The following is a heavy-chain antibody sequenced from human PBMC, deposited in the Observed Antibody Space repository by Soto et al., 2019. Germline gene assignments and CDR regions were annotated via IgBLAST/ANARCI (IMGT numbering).Heavy chain of an antibody. D-gene: IGHD1-1*01. J-gene: IGHJ4*02. CDR2: IYSGGST. V-gene: IGHV3-53*01. CDR3: ARAFNWNDAYFDY. CDR1: GLTVSNNY. Sequence: EVQLVESGGGLIQPGGSLRLSCAASGLTVSNNYMSWVRRAPGKGLEWVSIIYSGGSTYYADSVTGRFTISRDNSKNTLYLQMDSLRAEDTAVYYCARAFNWNDAYFDYWGQGTLVTVSS.